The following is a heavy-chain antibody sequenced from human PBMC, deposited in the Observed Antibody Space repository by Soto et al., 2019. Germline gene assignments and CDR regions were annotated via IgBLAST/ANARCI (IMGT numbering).Heavy chain of an antibody. J-gene: IGHJ4*02. CDR1: GFTFRSYS. Sequence: GGSLRLSCAASGFTFRSYSRNWVRQGPGKELEWVSYISSSSSTTYYADTVKRRFTISRNNDKNALYLRMNSLRDEDTAGYYCARESWLHSGYFDYWGQGTLVTVSS. CDR3: ARESWLHSGYFDY. D-gene: IGHD3-10*01. V-gene: IGHV3-48*02. CDR2: ISSSSSTT.